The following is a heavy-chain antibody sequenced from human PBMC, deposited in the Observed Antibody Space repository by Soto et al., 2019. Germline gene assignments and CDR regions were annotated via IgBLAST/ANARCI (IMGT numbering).Heavy chain of an antibody. J-gene: IGHJ4*02. CDR1: GFTFSSYA. D-gene: IGHD3-10*01. CDR2: ISGSGGST. Sequence: GGSLRLSCAASGFTFSSYAMSWVRQAPGKGLEWDSAISGSGGSTYYADSVKGRFTISRDNSKNTLYLQMNSLRAKDTAVYYYAEAPYYGCLPCAGFDYWGQGSLVTVSS. V-gene: IGHV3-23*01. CDR3: AEAPYYGCLPCAGFDY.